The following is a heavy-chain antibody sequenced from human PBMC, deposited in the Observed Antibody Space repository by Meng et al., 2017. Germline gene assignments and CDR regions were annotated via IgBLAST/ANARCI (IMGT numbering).Heavy chain of an antibody. CDR2: ITKDGSRK. CDR1: GFIFSNYE. J-gene: IGHJ4*02. Sequence: GQVVGFGGALVPPGRSLTLSCAASGFIFSNYEMHWVRQAPGKGLEWVACITKDGSRKYYLGSVRGRFTISRDNSKNTLYLEMNSLRSEDTALYYCARDFDYWGQGTLVTVSS. V-gene: IGHV3-30*16. CDR3: ARDFDY.